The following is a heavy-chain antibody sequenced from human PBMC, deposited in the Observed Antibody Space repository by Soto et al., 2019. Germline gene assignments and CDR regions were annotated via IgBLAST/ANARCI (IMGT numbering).Heavy chain of an antibody. CDR1: GYTFTNYN. CDR2: MNPNSGNT. V-gene: IGHV1-8*01. Sequence: QVQLVQSGAEVKKPGASVKVSCKTSGYTFTNYNINWVRQATGQGLEWMGWMNPNSGNTGYAQKFQGRVTMTRNTYLTSSYMELSSLRSWDTDVYYCAIAEPYSTSSPFYHWGQGTLVTVSS. J-gene: IGHJ4*02. CDR3: AIAEPYSTSSPFYH. D-gene: IGHD6-6*01.